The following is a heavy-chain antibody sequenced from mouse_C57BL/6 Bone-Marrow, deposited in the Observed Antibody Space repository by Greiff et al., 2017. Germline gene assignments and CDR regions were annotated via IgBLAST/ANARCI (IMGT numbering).Heavy chain of an antibody. Sequence: VQLQQSGAELARPGASVKLSCKASGYTFTSYGISWVKQRTGQGLEWIGEIYPRSGNTYYNEKFKGKATLTADKSSSTAYMELRSLTSEDSAVYFWVWSAWVAYWGQGTLVTVSA. V-gene: IGHV1-81*01. CDR1: GYTFTSYG. J-gene: IGHJ3*01. CDR3: VWSAWVAY. CDR2: IYPRSGNT. D-gene: IGHD2-10*02.